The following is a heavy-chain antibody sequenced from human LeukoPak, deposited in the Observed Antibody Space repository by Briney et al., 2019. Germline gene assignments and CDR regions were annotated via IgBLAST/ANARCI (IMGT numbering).Heavy chain of an antibody. V-gene: IGHV4-39*07. CDR1: GGSISSGSYY. Sequence: SETLSLTCTVSGGSISSGSYYWSWIRQPPGKGLEWIGSIYHSGSTYYNPSLKSRVTISVDTSKNQFSLKLSSVTAADAAVYYCARDRGDYFDYWGQGTLVTVSS. CDR3: ARDRGDYFDY. J-gene: IGHJ4*02. CDR2: IYHSGST.